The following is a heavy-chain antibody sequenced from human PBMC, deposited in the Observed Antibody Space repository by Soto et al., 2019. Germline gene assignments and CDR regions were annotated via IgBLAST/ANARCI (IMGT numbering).Heavy chain of an antibody. Sequence: ASVKVSCKASGYTFTGYYMHWVRQAPGQGLEWMGWINPSSGGTNYAQKFQGWVTMTRDTSISTAYMELSRLRSDDTAVYYCARVSDTAMYYFDYWGQGTLVTVSS. D-gene: IGHD5-18*01. CDR2: INPSSGGT. CDR3: ARVSDTAMYYFDY. V-gene: IGHV1-2*04. J-gene: IGHJ4*02. CDR1: GYTFTGYY.